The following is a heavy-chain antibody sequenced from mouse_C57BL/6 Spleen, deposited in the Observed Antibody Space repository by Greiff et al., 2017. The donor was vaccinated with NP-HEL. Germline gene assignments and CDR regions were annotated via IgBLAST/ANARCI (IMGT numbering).Heavy chain of an antibody. Sequence: QVQLQQPGAELVRPGSSVKLSCKASGYTFTSYWMHWVKQRPIQGLEWIGNIDPSDSETHYNQKFKDKATLTVDKSSSTAYMQLSSLTSEDSAVYYCAVYYDYDGGAWFAYWGQGTLVTVSA. D-gene: IGHD2-4*01. CDR2: IDPSDSET. V-gene: IGHV1-52*01. J-gene: IGHJ3*01. CDR3: AVYYDYDGGAWFAY. CDR1: GYTFTSYW.